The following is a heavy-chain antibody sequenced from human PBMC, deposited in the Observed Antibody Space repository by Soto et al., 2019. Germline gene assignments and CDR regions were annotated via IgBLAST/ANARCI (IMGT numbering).Heavy chain of an antibody. CDR2: ISSRSYTI. D-gene: IGHD3-16*01. CDR1: GFTFSTYS. V-gene: IGHV3-48*02. J-gene: IGHJ6*02. Sequence: EVQLVESGGGLVKPGGSLRLSCAASGFTFSTYSMNWVRQAPGKGLEWVSYISSRSYTIYYVDSVKGRFTISRDNAKNSLYLQMNSLRDEDTAVYYCARGGSSLDNGMDVWGQGTTVTVSS. CDR3: ARGGSSLDNGMDV.